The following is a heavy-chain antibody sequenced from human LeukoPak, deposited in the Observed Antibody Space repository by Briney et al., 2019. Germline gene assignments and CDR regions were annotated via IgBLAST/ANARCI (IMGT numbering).Heavy chain of an antibody. Sequence: PSETLSLTCTVSGGSISSHYWSWIRQPPGKGLEWIGYIYYSGSTNYNPSLKSRVTISVDTSKNQFSLKLSSVTAADTAVYYCARAPLYSGGSGWSIYYFYAMDVWGQGTTVTVSS. D-gene: IGHD6-19*01. V-gene: IGHV4-59*11. J-gene: IGHJ6*02. CDR1: GGSISSHY. CDR2: IYYSGST. CDR3: ARAPLYSGGSGWSIYYFYAMDV.